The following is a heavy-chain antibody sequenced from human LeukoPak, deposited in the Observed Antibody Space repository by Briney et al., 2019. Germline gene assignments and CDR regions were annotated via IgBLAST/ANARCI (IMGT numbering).Heavy chain of an antibody. CDR1: GYTFTGYY. CDR2: INPNSGGT. D-gene: IGHD2-2*01. J-gene: IGHJ4*02. Sequence: GASVKVSCKASGYTFTGYYMHWVRQAPGQGLEWMGWINPNSGGTNYAQKFQGRVTMTRDTSISTAYMELSRLRSDDTAVYYYARVVPAAIKRYFDYWGQGTLVTVSS. V-gene: IGHV1-2*02. CDR3: ARVVPAAIKRYFDY.